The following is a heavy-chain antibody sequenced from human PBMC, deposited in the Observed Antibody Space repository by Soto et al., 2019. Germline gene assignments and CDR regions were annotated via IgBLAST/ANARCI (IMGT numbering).Heavy chain of an antibody. J-gene: IGHJ4*02. Sequence: SVKAWCKASGYSFTSINIHWVRQTAGQGLEWMGWMQPSTGRTGYAQKFQGRVTMTRDTSINTAYMELTTLTSDDTAFYYCARGVSAGVDYWGQGTLVTVSS. CDR2: MQPSTGRT. CDR1: GYSFTSIN. CDR3: ARGVSAGVDY. D-gene: IGHD1-26*01. V-gene: IGHV1-8*01.